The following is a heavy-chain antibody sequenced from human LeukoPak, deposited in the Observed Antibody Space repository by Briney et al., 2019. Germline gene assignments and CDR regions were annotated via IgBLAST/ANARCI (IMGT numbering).Heavy chain of an antibody. CDR2: ISYDGSNK. D-gene: IGHD1-26*01. J-gene: IGHJ4*02. Sequence: GGSLRLSCAASRFTFSSYAMHWVRQAPGKGLEWVAVISYDGSNKYYADSVKGRLTISRDNSKNTLYLQMNSLRAEDTAVYYCARDGLLSYFDYWGQGNLVTVSS. CDR3: ARDGLLSYFDY. CDR1: RFTFSSYA. V-gene: IGHV3-30-3*01.